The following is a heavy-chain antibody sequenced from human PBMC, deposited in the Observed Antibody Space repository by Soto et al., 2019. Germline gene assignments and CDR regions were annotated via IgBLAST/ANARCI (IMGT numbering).Heavy chain of an antibody. CDR3: ARVVFTPVPASFYYGLDV. CDR2: IIPLIGTA. J-gene: IGHJ6*02. D-gene: IGHD2-15*01. Sequence: QVQLVQSGAEVRKPGSSVTVSCKASGGTFSTYGITWVRQAPGQGLEWMGNIIPLIGTANYAQRFRGRVTITADESTTTAYMELTSLRSEDTAVYYCARVVFTPVPASFYYGLDVWGQGTTVTVSS. CDR1: GGTFSTYG. V-gene: IGHV1-69*18.